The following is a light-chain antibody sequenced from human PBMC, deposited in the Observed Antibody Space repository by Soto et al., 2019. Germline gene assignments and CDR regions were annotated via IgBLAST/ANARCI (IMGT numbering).Light chain of an antibody. Sequence: QSVLTQPPSASGTTGQRVTISCSGSSSNIGTNTVNWYQQLLGSAPKFLIYSNNQRPSGVPDRVSGSKSGTSASLAISGLQADDEADYYCAAWDGSLNGVLFGGGTKVTVL. J-gene: IGLJ2*01. V-gene: IGLV1-44*01. CDR2: SNN. CDR1: SSNIGTNT. CDR3: AAWDGSLNGVL.